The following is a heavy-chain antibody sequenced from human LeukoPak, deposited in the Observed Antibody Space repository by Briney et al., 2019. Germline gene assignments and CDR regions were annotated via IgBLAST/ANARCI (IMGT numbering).Heavy chain of an antibody. CDR3: ARRPYGLVYAMDV. CDR2: IYYSGST. D-gene: IGHD3-16*01. J-gene: IGHJ6*02. CDR1: GGSISSYY. V-gene: IGHV4-59*08. Sequence: SETLSLTCTVSGGSISSYYWSWIRQPPGKGLEWIGYIYYSGSTNYNPSLKSRVTISVDTSKNQFSLKLSSVTAADTAVYYCARRPYGLVYAMDVWGQGTTVTVSS.